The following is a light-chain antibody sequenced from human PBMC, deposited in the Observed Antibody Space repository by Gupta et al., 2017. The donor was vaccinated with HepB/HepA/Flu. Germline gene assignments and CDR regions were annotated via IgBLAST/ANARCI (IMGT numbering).Light chain of an antibody. CDR1: SSDVGGYNY. CDR3: SSYTSSSIWV. CDR2: DVS. Sequence: QSALTEPASGAGSPGQSITMSCTGTSSDVGGYNYVSWYQQHPGKAPKLMIYDVSNRPSGVSNRFSGSKSGNTASLTISGLQAEDEADYYCSSYTSSSIWVFGGGTKLTVL. V-gene: IGLV2-14*01. J-gene: IGLJ3*02.